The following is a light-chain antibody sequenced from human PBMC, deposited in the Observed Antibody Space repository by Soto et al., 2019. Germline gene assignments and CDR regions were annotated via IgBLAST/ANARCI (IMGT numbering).Light chain of an antibody. CDR2: DVS. J-gene: IGLJ1*01. Sequence: QSVLTRPASVSGSPGQSITISCTGTSSDIGRYNYVSWYQQYPGKAPKFMIYDVSNRPSGVSNRFSGSKSGNTASLTISGLQAEDEADYYCSSYISSSTYVFGTGTKVTV. V-gene: IGLV2-14*01. CDR3: SSYISSSTYV. CDR1: SSDIGRYNY.